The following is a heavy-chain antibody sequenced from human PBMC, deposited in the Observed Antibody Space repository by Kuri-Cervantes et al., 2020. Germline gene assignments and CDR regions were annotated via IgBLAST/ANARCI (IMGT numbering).Heavy chain of an antibody. CDR1: GFTFSSYS. V-gene: IGHV3-21*04. D-gene: IGHD6-19*01. J-gene: IGHJ6*02. CDR2: ISSSSSYI. CDR3: ARDTAVAANYYYYGMDV. Sequence: GGSLRLSCAASGFTFSSYSMNWVRQAPGKGLEWVSSISSSSSYIYYADSVKGRFTISRDNAKTSLSLQMNSLRAEDTAVYYCARDTAVAANYYYYGMDVWGQGATVTVSS.